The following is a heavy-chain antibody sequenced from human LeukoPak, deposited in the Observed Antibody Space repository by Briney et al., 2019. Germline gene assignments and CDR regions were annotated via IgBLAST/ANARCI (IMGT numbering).Heavy chain of an antibody. CDR2: TSRSGGST. Sequence: GGSLRLSCAASGFTFSDYDMSWVRQAPGKGLEWVSATSRSGGSTYYADSVKGRFTISRDNSKNTLNLQMNSLRAEDTAVYYCAKDPQDYDILTGYQGDDAFDIWGQGTMVTVSS. J-gene: IGHJ3*02. CDR1: GFTFSDYD. D-gene: IGHD3-9*01. V-gene: IGHV3-23*01. CDR3: AKDPQDYDILTGYQGDDAFDI.